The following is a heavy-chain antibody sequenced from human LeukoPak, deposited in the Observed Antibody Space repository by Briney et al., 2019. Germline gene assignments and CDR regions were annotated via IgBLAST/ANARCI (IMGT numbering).Heavy chain of an antibody. V-gene: IGHV4-34*01. D-gene: IGHD3-3*01. CDR3: ARGRVTIFGVVITNRFDS. CDR1: GASFGVYY. CDR2: INHMGST. J-gene: IGHJ5*01. Sequence: PSETRSPTSPVDGASFGVYYWGWISQLPRKWRGWVGEINHMGSTNYNPCKQSPVTISVDTYKNQFSLKLSSVTAADTAVYYCARGRVTIFGVVITNRFDSWGQGTLVTVSS.